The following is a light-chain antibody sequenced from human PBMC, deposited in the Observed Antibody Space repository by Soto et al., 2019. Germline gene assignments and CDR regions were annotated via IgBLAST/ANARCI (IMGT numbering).Light chain of an antibody. CDR2: IND. CDR1: SSNIGDNP. J-gene: IGLJ1*01. V-gene: IGLV1-44*01. Sequence: QSVLTQPPSASGTPGQRITISCSGSSSNIGDNPVNWYQQLPGAAPKLLIYINDQRPSGVPDRFSGSKSGTSASLAISGLQPEDEADYYCAAWDDSLKGYVFGTGTKLTVL. CDR3: AAWDDSLKGYV.